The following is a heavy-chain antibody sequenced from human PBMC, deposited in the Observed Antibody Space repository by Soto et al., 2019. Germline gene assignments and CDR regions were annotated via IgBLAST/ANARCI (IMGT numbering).Heavy chain of an antibody. CDR1: GGSITSGDYY. Sequence: SETLSLTCTVSGGSITSGDYYWSWIRQPPGKGLEWIGYIYYSGSTYYNPSLKSRITMSADTSKNQLSLNLSSVTAADTAMSYCAAGPPWEQHFDYWGQGTLVTVSS. V-gene: IGHV4-30-4*01. CDR3: AAGPPWEQHFDY. CDR2: IYYSGST. J-gene: IGHJ4*02. D-gene: IGHD1-26*01.